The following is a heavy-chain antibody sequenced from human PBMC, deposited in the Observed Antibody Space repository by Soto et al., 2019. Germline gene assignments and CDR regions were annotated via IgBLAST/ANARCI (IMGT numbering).Heavy chain of an antibody. D-gene: IGHD3-10*01. CDR2: ISTYNGNT. CDR3: AREKMFFYGSGSPVSNYFDY. J-gene: IGHJ4*01. Sequence: SVKLCCKASGYTYTTYGISWVRQAPGQGLEWMGWISTYNGNTNYAQKLQGRVTMTTDTSTSTAYMELRSLRSDDTAVYYCAREKMFFYGSGSPVSNYFDYWG. V-gene: IGHV1-18*01. CDR1: GYTYTTYG.